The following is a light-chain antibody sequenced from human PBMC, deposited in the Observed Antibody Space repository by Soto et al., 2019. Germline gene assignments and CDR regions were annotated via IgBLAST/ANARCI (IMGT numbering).Light chain of an antibody. CDR3: VLYMGSVPV. CDR1: SGSVSTNYY. CDR2: RTN. V-gene: IGLV8-61*01. Sequence: QTVVTQEPSFSVSPGGTVTLTCGLSSGSVSTNYYPSWYQQTPGQAPRTLIYRTNTRSSGVPDRFSGSILGNKAALIITGAQADDESDYYCVLYMGSVPVFGGGTKLTVL. J-gene: IGLJ2*01.